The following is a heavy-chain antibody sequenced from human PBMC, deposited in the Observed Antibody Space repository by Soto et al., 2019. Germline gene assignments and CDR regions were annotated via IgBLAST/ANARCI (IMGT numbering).Heavy chain of an antibody. V-gene: IGHV4-39*01. J-gene: IGHJ4*02. CDR2: IFYSGST. Sequence: SETLSLTCTVSGGSISSSSYYWGWIRQPPGKGLEWIGRIFYSGSTYYNSSLKSRVTISVDTSKNQFSLTLTSVTAADTAVYYCARSDSGAYPPIWDYWGQGTLVTVSS. D-gene: IGHD3-22*01. CDR1: GGSISSSSYY. CDR3: ARSDSGAYPPIWDY.